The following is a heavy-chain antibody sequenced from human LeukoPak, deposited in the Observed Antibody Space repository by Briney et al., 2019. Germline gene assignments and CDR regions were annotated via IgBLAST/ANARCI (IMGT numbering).Heavy chain of an antibody. CDR1: GFTFSSYA. CDR3: AKDALQQLVRAEYFQH. D-gene: IGHD6-13*01. CDR2: ISGSGGST. Sequence: GGSLRLSCAASGFTFSSYAMSWVRQAPGKGLEWVSAISGSGGSTYYADSVKGRFTISRDNSKNTLYLQMNSLRAEDTAVYYCAKDALQQLVRAEYFQHWGQGTLVTVSS. J-gene: IGHJ1*01. V-gene: IGHV3-23*01.